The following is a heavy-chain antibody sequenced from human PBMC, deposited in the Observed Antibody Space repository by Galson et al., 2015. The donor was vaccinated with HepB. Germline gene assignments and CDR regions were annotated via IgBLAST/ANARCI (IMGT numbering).Heavy chain of an antibody. D-gene: IGHD3-10*01. V-gene: IGHV1-3*01. Sequence: SVKVSCKASGYTFTSYAMHWVRQAPGQRLEWMGWINAGNGNTKYSQKFQGRVTITRDTSASTAYMELSSLRSEDTAVYYCARDLWGSYYYGSGIGAFDIWGQGTMVTVSS. CDR1: GYTFTSYA. CDR2: INAGNGNT. J-gene: IGHJ3*02. CDR3: ARDLWGSYYYGSGIGAFDI.